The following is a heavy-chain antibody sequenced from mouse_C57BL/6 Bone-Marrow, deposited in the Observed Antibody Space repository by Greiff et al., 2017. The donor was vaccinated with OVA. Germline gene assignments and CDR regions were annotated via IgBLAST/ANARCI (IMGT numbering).Heavy chain of an antibody. CDR1: GYAFSSYW. V-gene: IGHV1-80*01. Sequence: QVPLQQSGAELVKPGASVEISCKASGYAFSSYWMNWVKQRPGKGLECIGQIYPGDGDTNYKGKFKGKATLTAYKSSSTSYMQLSSLTSEDSAVYFCARGYFWGQGTTLTVSS. J-gene: IGHJ2*01. CDR3: ARGYF. CDR2: IYPGDGDT.